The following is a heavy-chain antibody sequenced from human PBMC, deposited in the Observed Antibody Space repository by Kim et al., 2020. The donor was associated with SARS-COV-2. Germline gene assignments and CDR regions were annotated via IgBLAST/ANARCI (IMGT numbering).Heavy chain of an antibody. D-gene: IGHD3-10*01. J-gene: IGHJ4*02. CDR3: ARYNGSGSYYPFDY. V-gene: IGHV4-39*01. Sequence: NPSLKSRVTISVDTSKNQFSLKLSSVTAADTAVYYCARYNGSGSYYPFDYWGQGTLVTVSS.